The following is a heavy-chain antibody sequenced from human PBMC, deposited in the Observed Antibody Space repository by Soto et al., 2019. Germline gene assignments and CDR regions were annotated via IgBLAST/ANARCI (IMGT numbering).Heavy chain of an antibody. V-gene: IGHV1-69*13. CDR3: ARPFIVGATPSAFDI. Sequence: GASVKVSCRASGGTFSSYAISWVRQAPGQGLEWMGGIIPIFGTANYAQKFQGRVTITADESTSTAYMELSSLRSEDTAVYYCARPFIVGATPSAFDIWGQGTMVIFSS. D-gene: IGHD1-26*01. J-gene: IGHJ3*02. CDR2: IIPIFGTA. CDR1: GGTFSSYA.